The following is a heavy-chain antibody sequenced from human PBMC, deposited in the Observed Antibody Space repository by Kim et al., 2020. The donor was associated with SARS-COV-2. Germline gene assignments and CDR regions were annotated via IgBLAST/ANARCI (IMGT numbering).Heavy chain of an antibody. J-gene: IGHJ3*02. CDR3: ARDLYDSSGYYIHDAFDI. Sequence: KGRFTISRDNSKNTLYLQMNSLRAEDTAVYYCARDLYDSSGYYIHDAFDIWGQGTMVTVSS. V-gene: IGHV3-30*01. D-gene: IGHD3-22*01.